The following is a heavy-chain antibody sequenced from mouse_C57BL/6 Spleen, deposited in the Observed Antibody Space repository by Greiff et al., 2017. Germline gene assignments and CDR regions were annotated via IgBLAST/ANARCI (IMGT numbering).Heavy chain of an antibody. CDR3: ARLDYYGSSKYAMDY. CDR2: IYPGSSST. Sequence: QVQLQQPGAELVKPGASVKMSCKASGYTFTSYWITWVKQRPGQGLEWIGDIYPGSSSTNYNEKFKSKATLTVDTSSSTAYMQLSSLTSEDSAVYYCARLDYYGSSKYAMDYWGQGTSVTVSS. D-gene: IGHD1-1*01. CDR1: GYTFTSYW. V-gene: IGHV1-55*01. J-gene: IGHJ4*01.